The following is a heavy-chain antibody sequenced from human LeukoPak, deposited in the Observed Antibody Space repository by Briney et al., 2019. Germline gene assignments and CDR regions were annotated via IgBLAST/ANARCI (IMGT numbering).Heavy chain of an antibody. CDR1: GYTFTSYG. J-gene: IGHJ4*02. Sequence: GASVKVSCKASGYTFTSYGISWVRQAPGQGLEWMGWISAYNGNTNYAQKLQGRVTMTTDTSTSTAYMELRSLRSEDTAVYYCARGSITMIVVAYFDYWGQGTLVTVSS. V-gene: IGHV1-18*01. CDR3: ARGSITMIVVAYFDY. CDR2: ISAYNGNT. D-gene: IGHD3-22*01.